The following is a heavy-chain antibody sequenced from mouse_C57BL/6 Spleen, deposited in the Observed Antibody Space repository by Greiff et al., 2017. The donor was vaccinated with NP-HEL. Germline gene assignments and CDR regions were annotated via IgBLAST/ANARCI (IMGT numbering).Heavy chain of an antibody. CDR2: ISGGGGNT. CDR3: ARDYDGYWYFDV. V-gene: IGHV5-9*01. Sequence: EVQRVESGGGLVKPGGSLKLSCAASGFTFSSYTMSWVRQTPEKRLEWVATISGGGGNTYYPDSVKGRFTISRDNAKNTLYLQMSSLRSEDTALYYCARDYDGYWYFDVWGTGTTVTVSS. CDR1: GFTFSSYT. D-gene: IGHD2-4*01. J-gene: IGHJ1*03.